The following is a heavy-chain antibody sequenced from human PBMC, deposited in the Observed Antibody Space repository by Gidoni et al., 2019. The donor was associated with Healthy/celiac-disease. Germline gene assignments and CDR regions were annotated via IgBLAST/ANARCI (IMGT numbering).Heavy chain of an antibody. Sequence: VQLLVSGGGLVQPGGSLRLSSAASGFTFSSDAMIWVRQAPGKGLEWISAISGSGGSTYYADSVKGRFTISRDNSKNTLYLKMNSLRAEDTAVYYCAKYSSSWYGRDAFDIWGQGTMVTVSS. V-gene: IGHV3-23*01. D-gene: IGHD6-13*01. J-gene: IGHJ3*02. CDR3: AKYSSSWYGRDAFDI. CDR2: ISGSGGST. CDR1: GFTFSSDA.